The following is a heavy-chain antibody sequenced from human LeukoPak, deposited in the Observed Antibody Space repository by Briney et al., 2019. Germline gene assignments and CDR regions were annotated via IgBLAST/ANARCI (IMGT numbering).Heavy chain of an antibody. CDR2: ISGSGGST. V-gene: IGHV3-23*01. Sequence: SGGTLRLSCAASGFTFSSYAMSWVRQAPGKGLEWVSAISGSGGSTYYADSVKGRFTISRDNSKNTLYPQMNSLRAEDTAVYYCAKGLGDYGDYLHDYWGQGTLVTVSS. J-gene: IGHJ4*02. CDR1: GFTFSSYA. CDR3: AKGLGDYGDYLHDY. D-gene: IGHD4-17*01.